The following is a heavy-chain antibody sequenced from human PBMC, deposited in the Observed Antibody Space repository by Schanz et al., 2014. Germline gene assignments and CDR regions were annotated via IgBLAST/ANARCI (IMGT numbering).Heavy chain of an antibody. J-gene: IGHJ4*02. Sequence: EVQLLESGGGLVQPGGSLRLSCAASGFTFSSYAMSWVRQAPGKGLEWVSAINGNGGITYYADSVKGRFTISRDNAKNSLYLQMNSLRVEDTAVYYCARDLISSGWYGWGQGTLVAVSS. CDR1: GFTFSSYA. CDR3: ARDLISSGWYG. D-gene: IGHD6-19*01. CDR2: INGNGGIT. V-gene: IGHV3-23*01.